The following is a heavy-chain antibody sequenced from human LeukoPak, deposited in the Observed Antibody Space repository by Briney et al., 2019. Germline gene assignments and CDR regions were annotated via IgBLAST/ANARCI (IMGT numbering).Heavy chain of an antibody. CDR2: ISGSGNRA. V-gene: IGHV3-23*01. CDR3: AKDADISVELVVITSFDS. D-gene: IGHD3-22*01. J-gene: IGHJ4*02. CDR1: RFTFSTYG. Sequence: GGSLRLSCAASRFTFSTYGMNWVRQTPGKGLEWVAAISGSGNRAYHADSVKGRFTISRDNSKNMLYLQMNSLRAEDTALYYCAKDADISVELVVITSFDSWGQGTLVTVSS.